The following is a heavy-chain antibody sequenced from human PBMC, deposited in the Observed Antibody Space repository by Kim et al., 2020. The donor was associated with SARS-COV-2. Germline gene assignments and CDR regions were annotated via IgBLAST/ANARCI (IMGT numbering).Heavy chain of an antibody. V-gene: IGHV4-59*01. CDR2: IYYSGST. D-gene: IGHD2-15*01. J-gene: IGHJ5*02. Sequence: SETLSLTCTVSGGSISSYYWSWIRQPPGKGLEWIGYIYYSGSTNYNPSLKSRVTISVDTSKNQFSLKLSSVTAADTALYYCARGKYCSGGSCGWFDPWGQGTLVTVSS. CDR1: GGSISSYY. CDR3: ARGKYCSGGSCGWFDP.